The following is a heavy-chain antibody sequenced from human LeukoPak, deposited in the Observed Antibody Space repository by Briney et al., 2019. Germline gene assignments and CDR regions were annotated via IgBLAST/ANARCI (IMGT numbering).Heavy chain of an antibody. CDR1: GFTFSNYG. CDR2: ISYDGNDK. D-gene: IGHD6-13*01. CDR3: AKRSSSGDSSSWYFDH. Sequence: GGSLRLSCAASGFTFSNYGIHWVRQAPGKGLEWVAVISYDGNDKDYADSVKGRFTISRDSSKNTLYLQMNSLRAEDTAVYYCAKRSSSGDSSSWYFDHWGQGTLVTVSS. V-gene: IGHV3-30*18. J-gene: IGHJ4*02.